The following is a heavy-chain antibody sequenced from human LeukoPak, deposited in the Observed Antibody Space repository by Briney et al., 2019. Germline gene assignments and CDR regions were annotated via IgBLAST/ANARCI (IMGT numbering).Heavy chain of an antibody. CDR3: AREGTAVQPYNWFDP. J-gene: IGHJ5*02. CDR2: IYTSGST. Sequence: SETLSLTCTVSGGSISSYYWSWIRQPAGKGLEWIGRIYTSGSTNYNPSLKSRVTMSEDTSKNQFSLKLSSVTAADTAVYYCAREGTAVQPYNWFDPWGQGTLVTVSS. V-gene: IGHV4-4*07. D-gene: IGHD1-1*01. CDR1: GGSISSYY.